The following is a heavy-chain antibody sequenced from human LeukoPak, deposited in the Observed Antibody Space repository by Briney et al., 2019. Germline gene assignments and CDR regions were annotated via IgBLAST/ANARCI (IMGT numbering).Heavy chain of an antibody. D-gene: IGHD2-15*01. CDR3: ARDRRGYCSGGSCYSSSDFDF. Sequence: ASVKVSCKASGYTFTSYGISWVRQAPGQGLEWMGWISAYNANTNYAQKLQGRVTMTTDTSTSTAYMELRSLRSDDTAVYYCARDRRGYCSGGSCYSSSDFDFWGQGTLVTVSS. CDR1: GYTFTSYG. V-gene: IGHV1-18*01. J-gene: IGHJ4*02. CDR2: ISAYNANT.